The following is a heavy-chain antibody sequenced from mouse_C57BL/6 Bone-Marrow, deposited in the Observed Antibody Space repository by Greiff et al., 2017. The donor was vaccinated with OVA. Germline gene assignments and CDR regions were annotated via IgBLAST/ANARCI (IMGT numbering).Heavy chain of an antibody. J-gene: IGHJ1*03. Sequence: EVQLHQSGPELVKPGASVKISCKASGYTFTDYYMNWVKQSHGKSLEWIGDINPNNGGTSYNQKFKGNATLTVDKSSSTPYLELRSLTSEDSAGYYCARWGGLRPHWYFDVGGTGTTVTVSS. V-gene: IGHV1-26*01. CDR1: GYTFTDYY. CDR2: INPNNGGT. D-gene: IGHD2-4*01. CDR3: ARWGGLRPHWYFDV.